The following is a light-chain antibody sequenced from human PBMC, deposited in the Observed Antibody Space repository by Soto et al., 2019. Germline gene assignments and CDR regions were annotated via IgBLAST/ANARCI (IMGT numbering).Light chain of an antibody. CDR3: QQYNSYSST. CDR1: QSISSW. CDR2: DAS. J-gene: IGKJ1*01. V-gene: IGKV1-5*01. Sequence: DIQMTQSPSTLSASVGDRVTITCLASQSISSWLAWYQQKPGKAPKLLIYDASSLESGVPSRFSGSGSGTEFTLTISSLQPDDFATYYCQQYNSYSSTFGQGTKVDIK.